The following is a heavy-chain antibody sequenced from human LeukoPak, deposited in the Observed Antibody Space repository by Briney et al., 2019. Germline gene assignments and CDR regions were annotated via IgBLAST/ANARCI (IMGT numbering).Heavy chain of an antibody. CDR2: IIPILGIA. CDR3: ARWLQPIYYYGMDV. J-gene: IGHJ6*02. Sequence: SVKVSCKASGGTFSSYAISWVRQAPGQGLEWMGRIIPILGIANYAQKFQGRVTITADKSTSTAYMELSSLRSEDTAVYYCARWLQPIYYYGMDVWGQGTTVTVSS. CDR1: GGTFSSYA. D-gene: IGHD5-12*01. V-gene: IGHV1-69*04.